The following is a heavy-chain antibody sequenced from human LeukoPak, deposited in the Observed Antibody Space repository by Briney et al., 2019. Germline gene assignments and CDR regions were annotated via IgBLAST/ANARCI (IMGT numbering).Heavy chain of an antibody. CDR2: ISWNSGSI. V-gene: IGHV3-9*01. CDR1: GFTFDDYA. CDR3: AKDNEPEGNYGSWFDP. J-gene: IGHJ5*02. Sequence: GGSLRLSCAASGFTFDDYAMHWVRQAPGKGLEWVSGISWNSGSIGYADSVKGRFTISRENAKNSLYLQMNSLRAEDTALYYCAKDNEPEGNYGSWFDPWGQGTLVTVSS. D-gene: IGHD4-11*01.